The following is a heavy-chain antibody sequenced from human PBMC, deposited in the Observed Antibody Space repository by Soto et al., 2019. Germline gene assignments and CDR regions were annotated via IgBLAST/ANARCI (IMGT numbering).Heavy chain of an antibody. J-gene: IGHJ4*02. CDR2: IYYSGST. Sequence: PSETLSLTCTVSGGSISSSSYYWGWIRQPPGKGLEWIGSIYYSGSTYYNPSLKSRVTISVDTSKNQFSLKLSSVTAADTAVYYCASAGNSPAYAQVWGQGTLVTVSS. V-gene: IGHV4-39*01. D-gene: IGHD6-13*01. CDR3: ASAGNSPAYAQV. CDR1: GGSISSSSYY.